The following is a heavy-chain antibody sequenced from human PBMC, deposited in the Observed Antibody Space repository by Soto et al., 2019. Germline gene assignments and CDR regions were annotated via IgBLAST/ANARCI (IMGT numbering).Heavy chain of an antibody. V-gene: IGHV3-48*01. Sequence: GGSLRLSCAASGFTFSSYSMNWVRQAPGKGLEWDSYISSSSSTIYYADSVKGRFTISRDNAKNSLYLQMNSLRAEDTAVYYYAITGTNQYYYYYYYMDVWGKGTTVTVSS. D-gene: IGHD1-7*01. J-gene: IGHJ6*03. CDR1: GFTFSSYS. CDR3: AITGTNQYYYYYYYMDV. CDR2: ISSSSSTI.